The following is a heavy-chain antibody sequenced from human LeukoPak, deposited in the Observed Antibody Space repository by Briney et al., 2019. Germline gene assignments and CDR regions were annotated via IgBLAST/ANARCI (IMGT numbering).Heavy chain of an antibody. CDR3: ATRITIFGVVIPPLDASDI. Sequence: ASVKVSCKVSGYTLTELSMHWVRQAPGKGLEWMGGFDPEDGETIYAQKFQGRVTMTEDTSTDTAYMELSSLRSEDTAVYYCATRITIFGVVIPPLDASDIWGQGTMVTVSS. D-gene: IGHD3-3*01. CDR1: GYTLTELS. CDR2: FDPEDGET. J-gene: IGHJ3*02. V-gene: IGHV1-24*01.